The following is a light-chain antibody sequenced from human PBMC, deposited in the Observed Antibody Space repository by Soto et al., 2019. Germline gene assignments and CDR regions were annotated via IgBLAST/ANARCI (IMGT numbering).Light chain of an antibody. CDR2: AAS. Sequence: EIQMTQSPSSLSSSLGDSVTLTCRASQGISNYLAWYQQKPGQVPRLLIYAASTIESGVPSRFSGSGSGTDFTLTISGLQPVDVSHFYSHNHGGAPPVTFGRGTKLDI. V-gene: IGKV1-27*01. CDR3: HNHGGAPPVT. J-gene: IGKJ3*01. CDR1: QGISNY.